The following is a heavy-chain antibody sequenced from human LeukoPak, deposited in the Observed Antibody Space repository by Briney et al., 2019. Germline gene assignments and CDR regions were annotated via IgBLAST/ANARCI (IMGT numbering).Heavy chain of an antibody. D-gene: IGHD6-19*01. J-gene: IGHJ3*02. V-gene: IGHV3-23*01. CDR2: ISGSGGST. CDR3: AKSRSGIAVARRWSEDYDAVDN. CDR1: GFTFNNYA. Sequence: GGSLRLSCAASGFTFNNYAMSWVRQAPGKGLEWVSAISGSGGSTYFADSVKGRFSISRDNSEKTVYLQMDSLRAKDTAVYHCAKSRSGIAVARRWSEDYDAVDNWGQGTMVTVSS.